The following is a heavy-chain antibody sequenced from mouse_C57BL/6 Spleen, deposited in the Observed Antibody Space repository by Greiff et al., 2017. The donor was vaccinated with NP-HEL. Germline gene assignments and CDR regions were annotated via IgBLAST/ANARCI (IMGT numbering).Heavy chain of an antibody. Sequence: VQLQQSGPVLVKPGASVKMSCKASGYTFTDYYMNWVKQSHGKSLEWIGVINPYNGGTSYNQKFKGKATLTVDKSSSTAYMELNSLTSEDSAVYYCARGTSSGTPYAMDYWGQGTSVTVSS. J-gene: IGHJ4*01. D-gene: IGHD4-1*01. CDR2: INPYNGGT. V-gene: IGHV1-19*01. CDR3: ARGTSSGTPYAMDY. CDR1: GYTFTDYY.